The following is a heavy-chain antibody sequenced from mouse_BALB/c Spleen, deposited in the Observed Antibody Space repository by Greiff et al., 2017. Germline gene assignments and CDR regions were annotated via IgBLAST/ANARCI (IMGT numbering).Heavy chain of an antibody. D-gene: IGHD2-3*01. CDR2: ISDGGSYT. CDR3: ASPYDGYSWFAY. CDR1: GFTFSDYY. J-gene: IGHJ3*01. V-gene: IGHV5-4*02. Sequence: EVMLVESGGGLVKPGGSLKLSCAASGFTFSDYYMYWVRQTPEKRLEWVATISDGGSYTYYPDSVKGRFTISRDNAKNNLYLQMSSLKSEDTAMYYCASPYDGYSWFAYWGQGTLVTVSA.